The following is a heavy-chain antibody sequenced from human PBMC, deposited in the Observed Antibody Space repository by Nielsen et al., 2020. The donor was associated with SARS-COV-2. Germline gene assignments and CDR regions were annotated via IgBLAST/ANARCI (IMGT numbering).Heavy chain of an antibody. CDR3: AKDRHVDTAMGDGFDGFDP. CDR2: ISGSGGST. V-gene: IGHV3-23*01. J-gene: IGHJ5*02. D-gene: IGHD5-18*01. CDR1: GFTFSSYA. Sequence: GESLKISCAASGFTFSSYAMSWVRQAPGKGLEWVSAISGSGGSTYYADSVKGRFTISRDNSKNTLYLQMNSLRAEDTAVYYCAKDRHVDTAMGDGFDGFDPWGQGTLVTVSS.